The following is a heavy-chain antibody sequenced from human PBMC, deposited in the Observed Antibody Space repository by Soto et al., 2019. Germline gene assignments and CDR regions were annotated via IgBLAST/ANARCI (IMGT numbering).Heavy chain of an antibody. D-gene: IGHD3-10*01. Sequence: SSETLSLTCAVYGGSFSGYYWSWIRQPPGKGLEWIGEINHSGSTNYNPSLKSRVTISVDTSKNQFSLKLSSVTAADTAVYYCASSTRGNRPLDYWGQGTLVTAPQ. CDR3: ASSTRGNRPLDY. CDR2: INHSGST. J-gene: IGHJ4*02. CDR1: GGSFSGYY. V-gene: IGHV4-34*01.